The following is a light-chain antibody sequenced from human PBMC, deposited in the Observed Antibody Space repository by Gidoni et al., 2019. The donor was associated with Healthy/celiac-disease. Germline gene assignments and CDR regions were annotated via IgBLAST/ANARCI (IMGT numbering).Light chain of an antibody. Sequence: DIQMTQSPSSLSASVGDRVNITCQASQDISNYLNWYQQKPGKAPKLLIYDSSNLETGVPSRFSGIGSWTDFTFTISSLQPEDIATYYCQQYDNLPPYTFGQGTKLEIK. CDR2: DSS. CDR1: QDISNY. CDR3: QQYDNLPPYT. J-gene: IGKJ2*01. V-gene: IGKV1-33*01.